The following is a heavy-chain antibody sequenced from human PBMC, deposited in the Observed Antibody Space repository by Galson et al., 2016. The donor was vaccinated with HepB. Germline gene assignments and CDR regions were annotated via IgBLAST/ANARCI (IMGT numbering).Heavy chain of an antibody. CDR1: GFIFSDHF. Sequence: SLRLSCAASGFIFSDHFMDWIRQAPGKGLEWVGRTTNRANNYATEYAASVKGRFTISRDDSRNSPNLQMNSLKTEDTAVYFCARRGDSSGSHYFDYWGQGILVTVSS. V-gene: IGHV3-72*01. J-gene: IGHJ4*02. CDR3: ARRGDSSGSHYFDY. D-gene: IGHD3-22*01. CDR2: TTNRANNYAT.